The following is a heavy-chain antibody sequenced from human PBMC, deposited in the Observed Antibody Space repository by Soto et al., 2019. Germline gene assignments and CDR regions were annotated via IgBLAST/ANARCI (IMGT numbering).Heavy chain of an antibody. J-gene: IGHJ4*02. V-gene: IGHV3-30-3*01. CDR2: ISSDGFNT. D-gene: IGHD5-18*01. Sequence: GSSLRLSSAASGFTFSDYALHWVLQAPGKGLEWVTVISSDGFNTYYADSVKGRFTISRDNSKNTLYLQMNSRRVEDTAIYIGAHLAGLSHTEDFWGQGTPVTVSS. CDR1: GFTFSDYA. CDR3: AHLAGLSHTEDF.